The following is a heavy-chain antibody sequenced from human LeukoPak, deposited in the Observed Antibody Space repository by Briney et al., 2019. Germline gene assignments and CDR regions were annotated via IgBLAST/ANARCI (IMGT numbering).Heavy chain of an antibody. D-gene: IGHD5-24*01. J-gene: IGHJ3*02. Sequence: ASVKVSCKASGYTFVSYGITWVRQAPGQGLEWMGWISGYNGNRKIAQNFQGRITMTTDSSTSTAYMELGSLRSEDTAVYYCARDDGYILRADAFDIWGQGTMVTVSS. CDR3: ARDDGYILRADAFDI. V-gene: IGHV1-18*01. CDR2: ISGYNGNR. CDR1: GYTFVSYG.